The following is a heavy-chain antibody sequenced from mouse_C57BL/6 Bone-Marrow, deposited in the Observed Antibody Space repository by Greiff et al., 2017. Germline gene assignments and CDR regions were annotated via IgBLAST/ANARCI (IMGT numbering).Heavy chain of an antibody. CDR3: ARDYGQVKGYYFDY. CDR2: IYPRSGNT. J-gene: IGHJ2*01. Sequence: QVQLQQSGAELARPGASVKLSCKASGYTFTSYGISWVKQRTGQGLEWIGEIYPRSGNTYYNEKFKGKATLTADKSSSTAYMELRSLTSVDSAVYFVARDYGQVKGYYFDYWGQGTTLTVSS. CDR1: GYTFTSYG. V-gene: IGHV1-81*01. D-gene: IGHD1-1*01.